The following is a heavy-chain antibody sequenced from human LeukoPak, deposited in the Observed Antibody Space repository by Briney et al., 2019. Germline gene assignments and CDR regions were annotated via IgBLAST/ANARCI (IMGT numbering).Heavy chain of an antibody. D-gene: IGHD2-15*01. J-gene: IGHJ6*02. Sequence: SETLSLTCTVSGGSISSYYWSWIRQPPGKGLEWIGYIYYSGSTNYNPSLKSRVTISVDTSKNQFSLKLSSVTAADTAVYYCARQEGYCSGGSCYPVYYYYGMDVWGQGTTVTVSS. CDR3: ARQEGYCSGGSCYPVYYYYGMDV. V-gene: IGHV4-59*08. CDR2: IYYSGST. CDR1: GGSISSYY.